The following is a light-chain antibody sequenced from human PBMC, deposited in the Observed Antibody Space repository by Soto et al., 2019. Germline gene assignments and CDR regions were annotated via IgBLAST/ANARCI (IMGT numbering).Light chain of an antibody. Sequence: QSVLTQPPSASGSPGQSVTISCTGTSSDVGVYNYVSWYQQHPGKAPKLMIYDVNKRPSGVPDRFSGSKSGNTASLTVSGLQAEYEADYYCISYAGSSIWVFGGGTKVTVL. J-gene: IGLJ3*02. V-gene: IGLV2-8*01. CDR3: ISYAGSSIWV. CDR1: SSDVGVYNY. CDR2: DVN.